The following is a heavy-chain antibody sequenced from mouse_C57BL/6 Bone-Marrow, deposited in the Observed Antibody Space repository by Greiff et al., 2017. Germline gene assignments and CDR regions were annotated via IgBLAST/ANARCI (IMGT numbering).Heavy chain of an antibody. J-gene: IGHJ2*01. V-gene: IGHV1-55*01. CDR1: GYTFTSYW. CDR3: AREDYYGSSYDY. CDR2: IYPGSGST. D-gene: IGHD1-1*01. Sequence: QVHVKQPGAELVKPGASVKMSCKASGYTFTSYWITWVKQRPGQGLEWIGDIYPGSGSTNYNEKFKSKATLTVDTSSSTAYMQLSSLTSEDSVVYYCAREDYYGSSYDYWGQGTTLTVSS.